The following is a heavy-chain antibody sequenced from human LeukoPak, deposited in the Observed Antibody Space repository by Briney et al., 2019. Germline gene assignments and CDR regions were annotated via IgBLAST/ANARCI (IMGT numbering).Heavy chain of an antibody. Sequence: SETLSLTCTVSGGSISSSNYYWGWIRQSPGMGLDWIGSISHTGSTYHNPSLKSRVTISVDTSKNQFSLRLTSVTAADTAVYYCAREAVAATGYYYYYMDVWGKGTTVTVSS. J-gene: IGHJ6*03. CDR1: GGSISSSNYY. CDR2: ISHTGST. D-gene: IGHD6-19*01. V-gene: IGHV4-39*02. CDR3: AREAVAATGYYYYYMDV.